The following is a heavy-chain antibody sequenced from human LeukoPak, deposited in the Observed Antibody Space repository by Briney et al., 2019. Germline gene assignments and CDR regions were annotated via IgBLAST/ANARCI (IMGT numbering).Heavy chain of an antibody. V-gene: IGHV3-53*01. J-gene: IGHJ2*01. CDR2: IYSGGTT. CDR3: ARLRSWYFDL. Sequence: GGSLRLSCAASGFTVSSNYMSWVRQAPGKGLEWISVIYSGGTTYYADSVKGRFTISRDNSKNTLYLQMNSLRAEDTAVYYCARLRSWYFDLWGRSTLLTVSS. CDR1: GFTVSSNY.